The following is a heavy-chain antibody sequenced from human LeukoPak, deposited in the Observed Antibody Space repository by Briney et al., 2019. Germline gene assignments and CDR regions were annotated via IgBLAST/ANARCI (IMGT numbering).Heavy chain of an antibody. D-gene: IGHD1-7*01. CDR3: AKDVYNWNFYFDY. Sequence: GGSLRLFCAASGFTFSSYSMNWVRQAPGKGLEWVSSISSSSSYIYYADSVKGRFTISRDNAKNSLYLQMNSLRAEDTAIFYCAKDVYNWNFYFDYWGQGTLVTVSS. J-gene: IGHJ4*02. CDR1: GFTFSSYS. V-gene: IGHV3-21*04. CDR2: ISSSSSYI.